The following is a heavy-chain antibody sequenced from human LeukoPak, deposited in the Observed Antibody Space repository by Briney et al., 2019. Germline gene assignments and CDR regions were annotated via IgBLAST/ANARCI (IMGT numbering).Heavy chain of an antibody. J-gene: IGHJ4*02. CDR3: ARDFPWGYIHGPLFDY. V-gene: IGHV1-2*02. CDR2: INPNSGGT. D-gene: IGHD5-24*01. Sequence: GASVKVSCKASGYTFTGYYMHWVRQAPGQGLEWMGWINPNSGGTNYAQKFQGRVTMTRDTSISTAYMELSRLRSDDTAVYYCARDFPWGYIHGPLFDYWGQGTLVTVSS. CDR1: GYTFTGYY.